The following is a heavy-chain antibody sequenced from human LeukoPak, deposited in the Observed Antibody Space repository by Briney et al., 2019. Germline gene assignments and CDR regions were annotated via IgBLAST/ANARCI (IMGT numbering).Heavy chain of an antibody. J-gene: IGHJ4*02. Sequence: GGSLRLSCAASGFTFSSYWMSWVRQAPGKGLEWVATIRQDGSQKYYVDSVKGRFTISRDNAKNSLYLQMNSLRAEDTAIYYCARDSDVHCSGGSCTNFDYWGQGTLVTVSS. D-gene: IGHD2-15*01. CDR2: IRQDGSQK. V-gene: IGHV3-7*01. CDR1: GFTFSSYW. CDR3: ARDSDVHCSGGSCTNFDY.